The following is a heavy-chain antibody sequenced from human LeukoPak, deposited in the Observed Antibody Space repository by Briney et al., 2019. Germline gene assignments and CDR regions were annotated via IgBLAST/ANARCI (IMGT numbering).Heavy chain of an antibody. Sequence: SVKVSCKASGGTFSSYANSWVRQAPGQGLERMGGIIPIFGTANYAQKFQGRVTVTADESTSTAYMELSSLRSEDTAVYYCARDRNALWFVYWGQATLVTVCS. V-gene: IGHV1-69*13. D-gene: IGHD3-10*01. CDR1: GGTFSSYA. CDR2: IIPIFGTA. J-gene: IGHJ4*02. CDR3: ARDRNALWFVY.